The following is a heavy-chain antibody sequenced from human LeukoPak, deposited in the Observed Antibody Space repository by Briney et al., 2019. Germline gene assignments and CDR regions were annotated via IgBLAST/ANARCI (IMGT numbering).Heavy chain of an antibody. V-gene: IGHV1-69*13. J-gene: IGHJ4*02. CDR3: ARARRRDGYNQRYYFDY. CDR2: IIPIFGTA. Sequence: SVKVSCKASGGTFSSYAISWVRQAPGQGLEWMGGIIPIFGTANYAQKFQGRVTITADESTSTAYMELSSLRSEDTAVYYCARARRRDGYNQRYYFDYWGQGTLVTVSS. D-gene: IGHD5-24*01. CDR1: GGTFSSYA.